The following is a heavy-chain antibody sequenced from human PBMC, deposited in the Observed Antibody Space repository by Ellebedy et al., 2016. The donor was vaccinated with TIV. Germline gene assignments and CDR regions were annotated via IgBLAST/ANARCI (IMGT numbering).Heavy chain of an antibody. CDR1: GFSFSTYA. CDR2: ITGRADSS. CDR3: AKGDPPARYYYDGMDV. V-gene: IGHV3-23*01. Sequence: GGSLRLSCAASGFSFSTYAMIWVRQAPGKGLEWLSSITGRADSSYYADSVKGRFTISRDNSRNTVFLQMRSLRAEDSGVYYCAKGDPPARYYYDGMDVWGQGTTVTVSS. J-gene: IGHJ6*02.